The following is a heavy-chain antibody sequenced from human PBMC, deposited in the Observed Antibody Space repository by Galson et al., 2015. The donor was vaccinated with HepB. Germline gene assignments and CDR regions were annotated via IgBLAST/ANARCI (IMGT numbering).Heavy chain of an antibody. V-gene: IGHV1-18*04. CDR3: ARDKGTVAGYIGL. Sequence: SVKVSCKASGYTFTNYGISWVRQAPGQGLEWMGWISVYNGNTEHAQNLQGRVTMTTDTSTSAAYMELRSLRSDDTAVYYCARDKGTVAGYIGLWGQGTLVTVSS. CDR1: GYTFTNYG. J-gene: IGHJ5*02. D-gene: IGHD6-19*01. CDR2: ISVYNGNT.